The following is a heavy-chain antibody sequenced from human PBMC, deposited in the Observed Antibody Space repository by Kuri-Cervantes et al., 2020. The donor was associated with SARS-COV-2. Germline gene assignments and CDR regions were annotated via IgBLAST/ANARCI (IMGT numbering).Heavy chain of an antibody. D-gene: IGHD3-3*01. CDR3: ASTVAFWSGYYDY. V-gene: IGHV5-10-1*01. CDR1: GYSFTSYW. J-gene: IGHJ4*02. Sequence: GESLKISCKGSGYSFTSYWISWVRQMPGKGLEWMGRIDPSDSYTNYSPSFQGHVTISADKSISTAYLQWSSLKASDTAMYYCASTVAFWSGYYDYWGRGTLVTVSS. CDR2: IDPSDSYT.